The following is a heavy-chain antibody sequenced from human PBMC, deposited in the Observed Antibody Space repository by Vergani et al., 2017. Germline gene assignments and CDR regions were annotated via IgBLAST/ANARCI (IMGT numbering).Heavy chain of an antibody. CDR1: GFTFSNSD. CDR3: ARDMLAAAGTANYYYYYGMDV. D-gene: IGHD6-13*01. V-gene: IGHV3-35*01. J-gene: IGHJ6*02. Sequence: EVQLVESGGGLVQPGGSLRLSCAASGFTFSNSDMNWVHQAPGKGLEWVSGVSWNGSRTHYADSVKGRFIISRDNSRNTLYLQMNSLRAEDTAVYYCARDMLAAAGTANYYYYYGMDVWGQGTTVTVSS. CDR2: VSWNGSRT.